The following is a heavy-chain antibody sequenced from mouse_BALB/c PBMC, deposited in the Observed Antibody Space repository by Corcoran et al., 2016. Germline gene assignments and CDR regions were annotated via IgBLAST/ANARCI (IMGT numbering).Heavy chain of an antibody. Sequence: LVKTGASVTISCKASGYSFTGYYMPWVKQSHGKSLEWIGYISCYNGATSYNQKFKGKATFTVDTSSSTAYMQFNSLTSEDSAVYYCARGNDYDVGPFAYGGQGTLVTVSA. J-gene: IGHJ3*01. D-gene: IGHD2-4*01. CDR2: ISCYNGAT. CDR1: GYSFTGYY. CDR3: ARGNDYDVGPFAY. V-gene: IGHV1S34*01.